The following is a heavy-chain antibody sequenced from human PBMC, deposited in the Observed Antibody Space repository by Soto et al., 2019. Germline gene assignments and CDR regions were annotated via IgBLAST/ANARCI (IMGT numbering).Heavy chain of an antibody. V-gene: IGHV3-7*01. CDR2: IKQDGSEK. Sequence: EVRLVESGGGLVQPGGSLRLSCAASGFTFSSYCMSWVRQAPGKGLEWVANIKQDGSEKYYVDSVKGRFTISIDNAKNSLYLQMNSLRVEDTAVYYCARDGGLVDLDYWGQGTLVTVSS. CDR3: ARDGGLVDLDY. J-gene: IGHJ4*02. D-gene: IGHD2-15*01. CDR1: GFTFSSYC.